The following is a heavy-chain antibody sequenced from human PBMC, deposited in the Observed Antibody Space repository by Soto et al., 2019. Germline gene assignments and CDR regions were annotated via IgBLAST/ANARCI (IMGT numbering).Heavy chain of an antibody. J-gene: IGHJ6*02. CDR2: ISAYNGNT. Sequence: QVQLVRSGAEVKKPGASVKVSCKASGYTFTSYGISWVRQAPGQGLEWMGWISAYNGNTNYAQKLQGRVTMTTDTSTSTAYMELRSLRSDDTAVYYCARDRRAPIRGPYGMDVWGQGTTVTVSS. V-gene: IGHV1-18*01. CDR3: ARDRRAPIRGPYGMDV. D-gene: IGHD3-9*01. CDR1: GYTFTSYG.